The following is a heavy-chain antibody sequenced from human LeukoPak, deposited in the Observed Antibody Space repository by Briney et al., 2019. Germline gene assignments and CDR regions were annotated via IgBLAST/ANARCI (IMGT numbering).Heavy chain of an antibody. V-gene: IGHV5-51*01. CDR2: FYPGDSDT. CDR3: ATRDAYNFDY. Sequence: RPGEPLKISCKGSGYSFTSYWIGWVRQMPGRGLEWMGIFYPGDSDTRYSPSFQGQVTISADKSISTAYLQWSSLKASDTAIYYCATRDAYNFDYWGQGTLVTVYS. J-gene: IGHJ4*02. D-gene: IGHD5-24*01. CDR1: GYSFTSYW.